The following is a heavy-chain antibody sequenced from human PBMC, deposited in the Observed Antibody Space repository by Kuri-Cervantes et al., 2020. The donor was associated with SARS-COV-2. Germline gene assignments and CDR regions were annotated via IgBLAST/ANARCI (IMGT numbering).Heavy chain of an antibody. CDR2: INPNSGGT. CDR1: ETTFPNYD. J-gene: IGHJ4*02. D-gene: IGHD3-10*01. CDR3: ARGSIFSDTGGWYFDY. Sequence: ASVKVSCKASETTFPNYDINWVRQAPGQGLEWMGWINPNSGGTNYAQKLQGRVTVTRDTSISTAYMELSRLRSDDTAVYYCARGSIFSDTGGWYFDYWGQGTLVTVSS. V-gene: IGHV1-2*02.